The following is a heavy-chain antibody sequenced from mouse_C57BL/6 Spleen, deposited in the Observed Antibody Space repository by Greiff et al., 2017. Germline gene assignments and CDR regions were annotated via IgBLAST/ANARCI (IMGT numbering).Heavy chain of an antibody. V-gene: IGHV5-17*01. CDR3: ARTCPLGRYFDG. J-gene: IGHJ2*01. CDR1: GFTFTDYG. Sequence: DVMLVESGGGLVKPGGSLKLSCAASGFTFTDYGMHWVRQAPEKGLEWVAYISSGSSTIYYADTVKGRFTISRDNAKNTLFLRMTSLRSEDAAMYCCARTCPLGRYFDGWGKGTTLTVSS. CDR2: ISSGSSTI. D-gene: IGHD4-1*01.